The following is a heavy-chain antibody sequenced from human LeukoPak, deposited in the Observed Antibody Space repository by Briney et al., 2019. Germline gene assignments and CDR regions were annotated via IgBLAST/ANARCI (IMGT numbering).Heavy chain of an antibody. J-gene: IGHJ4*02. CDR3: VGHVGISSPLDY. CDR2: IDPSDSYT. Sequence: GESLRISCRASGYTFTSCWITWLRQMPGKGLEWMGRIDPSDSYTNYSPSFQGHVTFSVDKSITTAYLQWRSLKASDTAIYYCVGHVGISSPLDYWGQGTLVTVSS. D-gene: IGHD6-6*01. CDR1: GYTFTSCW. V-gene: IGHV5-10-1*01.